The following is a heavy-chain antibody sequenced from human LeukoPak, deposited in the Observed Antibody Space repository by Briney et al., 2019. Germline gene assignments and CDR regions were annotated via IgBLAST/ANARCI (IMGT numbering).Heavy chain of an antibody. Sequence: ASVKVSCKASGYTFTGYYMHWVRQAPGQGLEWVGRINPNSGGTNYAQKFQGRVTMTRDTSISTAYMELSRLRSDDATVYYCARDGGVLRFLEWLLTLNWFDPWGQGTLVTVST. CDR3: ARDGGVLRFLEWLLTLNWFDP. D-gene: IGHD3-3*01. V-gene: IGHV1-2*06. CDR1: GYTFTGYY. J-gene: IGHJ5*02. CDR2: INPNSGGT.